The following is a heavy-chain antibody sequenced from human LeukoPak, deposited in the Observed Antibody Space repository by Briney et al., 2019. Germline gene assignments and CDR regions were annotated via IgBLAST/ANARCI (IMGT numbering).Heavy chain of an antibody. CDR1: GFTVSSNY. CDR3: ARGGVDTANSYYFDY. J-gene: IGHJ4*02. D-gene: IGHD5-18*01. CDR2: IYSGGST. V-gene: IGHV3-53*01. Sequence: GGSLRLSCAASGFTVSSNYMSWVRQDPGKGLEWVSVIYSGGSTYYADSVKGRFTISRDNSKNTLYLQMNSLRAEDTAVYYCARGGVDTANSYYFDYWGQGTLVTVSS.